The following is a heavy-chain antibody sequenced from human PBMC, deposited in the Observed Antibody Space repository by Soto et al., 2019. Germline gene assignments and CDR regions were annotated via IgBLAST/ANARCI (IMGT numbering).Heavy chain of an antibody. CDR2: IYYSGST. CDR1: GGSISSYY. J-gene: IGHJ4*02. D-gene: IGHD6-6*01. Sequence: SETLSLTCTFSGGSISSYYWSWIRQPPGKGLEWIGYIYYSGSTNYNPSLKSRVTISVDTSKNQFSLKLSSVTAADTAVYYCARSIAARPYFDYWGQGTLVTVSS. CDR3: ARSIAARPYFDY. V-gene: IGHV4-59*01.